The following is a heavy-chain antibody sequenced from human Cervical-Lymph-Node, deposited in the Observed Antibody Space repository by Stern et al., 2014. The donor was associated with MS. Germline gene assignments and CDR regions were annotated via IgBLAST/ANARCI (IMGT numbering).Heavy chain of an antibody. V-gene: IGHV3-21*01. CDR3: ARDNFEYSTESFDY. Sequence: EVQLVESGGGLVKPGGSLRLSCAASGFTFSSYSMNWVRQAPGKGLEWVSSISSSSRYIYYADSVKGRFTISRDNAKNSLYLQMNSLRAEDTAVYYCARDNFEYSTESFDYWGQGTLVTVSS. J-gene: IGHJ4*02. D-gene: IGHD6-6*01. CDR2: ISSSSRYI. CDR1: GFTFSSYS.